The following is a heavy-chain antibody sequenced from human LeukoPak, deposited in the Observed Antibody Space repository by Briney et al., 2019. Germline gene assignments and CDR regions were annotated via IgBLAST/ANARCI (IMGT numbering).Heavy chain of an antibody. Sequence: SQTLSLTCTVSGGSISSGSYYWSWIRQPAGKGLEWIGRIYTSGSTNYNPSLKSRATISVDTSKNQFSLKLSSVTAADTAVYYCARDRNYDFWGGYTNWFDPWGQGTLVTVSS. D-gene: IGHD3-3*01. CDR2: IYTSGST. CDR3: ARDRNYDFWGGYTNWFDP. V-gene: IGHV4-61*02. J-gene: IGHJ5*02. CDR1: GGSISSGSYY.